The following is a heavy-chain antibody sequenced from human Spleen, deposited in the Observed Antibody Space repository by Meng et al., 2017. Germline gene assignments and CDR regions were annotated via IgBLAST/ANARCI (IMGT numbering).Heavy chain of an antibody. J-gene: IGHJ4*02. CDR3: ARVRVTMVRDDFDY. V-gene: IGHV4-39*07. Sequence: SETLSLTCSVSGASISSNTYYWVWIRQPPGKGLEWIGSISYSGSTYYNPSLKSRVTISVDTSQNQFSLKLSSVTAADTAVYYCARVRVTMVRDDFDYWGQGTLVTVSS. D-gene: IGHD3-10*01. CDR1: GASISSNTYY. CDR2: ISYSGST.